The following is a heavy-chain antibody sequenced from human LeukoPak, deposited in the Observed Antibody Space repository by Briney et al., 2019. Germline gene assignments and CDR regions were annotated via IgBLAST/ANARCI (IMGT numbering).Heavy chain of an antibody. CDR2: INQDGNEK. J-gene: IGHJ4*02. CDR1: GFTFSSYW. CDR3: ARGPLVVVAATPLADY. D-gene: IGHD2-15*01. V-gene: IGHV3-7*02. Sequence: PGGSLRLSCAASGFTFSSYWMSWVPQAPGKGLEWVAHINQDGNEKYYVDSVKGRFTLSRDNAKNSLYLHMNRLRAEDTAVYYCARGPLVVVAATPLADYWGQGTLVTVSS.